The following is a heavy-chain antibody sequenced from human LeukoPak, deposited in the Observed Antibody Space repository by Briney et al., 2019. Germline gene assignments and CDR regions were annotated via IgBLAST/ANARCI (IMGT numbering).Heavy chain of an antibody. D-gene: IGHD5-24*01. J-gene: IGHJ4*02. Sequence: VASVKVSCKASGGTFSSYAISWVRQAPGQGLEWMGGIIPIFGTANYAQKFQGRVTITTDESTSTAYMELCSLRSEDTAVYYCARGSAGGWLQEGDYWGQGTLVTVSS. CDR3: ARGSAGGWLQEGDY. V-gene: IGHV1-69*05. CDR1: GGTFSSYA. CDR2: IIPIFGTA.